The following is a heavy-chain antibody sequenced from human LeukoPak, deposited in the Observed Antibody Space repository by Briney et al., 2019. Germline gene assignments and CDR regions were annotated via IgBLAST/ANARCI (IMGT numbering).Heavy chain of an antibody. D-gene: IGHD3-10*01. CDR1: GFTFSGYA. J-gene: IGHJ1*01. V-gene: IGHV3-30-3*01. Sequence: GGSLRLSCVASGFTFSGYAMHWVRQAPGKGLEWGAFISYNGGEQQYADSVKGRFTISRDNSKNTLYLQMNSLRAEDTAVYYCARGALLWFGELASYFQHWGQGTLVTVSS. CDR2: ISYNGGEQ. CDR3: ARGALLWFGELASYFQH.